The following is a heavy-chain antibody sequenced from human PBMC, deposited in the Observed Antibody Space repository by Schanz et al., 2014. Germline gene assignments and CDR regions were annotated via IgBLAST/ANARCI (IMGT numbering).Heavy chain of an antibody. J-gene: IGHJ4*02. Sequence: QVQLVQSGAEVRKPGSSVRVSCKASGGTFTSYAFSWVRQAPGQGLEWMGRIIPIVDITNYAQKFLGRVTITADKSTSTAYMELKSLRSADTAVYYCARAQAAAVDWGQGTLVTVSS. D-gene: IGHD6-13*01. CDR1: GGTFTSYA. CDR3: ARAQAAAVD. CDR2: IIPIVDIT. V-gene: IGHV1-69*04.